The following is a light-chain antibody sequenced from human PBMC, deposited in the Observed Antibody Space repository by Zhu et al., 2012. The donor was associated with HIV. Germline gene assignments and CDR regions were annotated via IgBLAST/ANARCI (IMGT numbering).Light chain of an antibody. CDR1: QRIYRS. CDR2: DAS. CDR3: HQYLSSPET. V-gene: IGKV3-11*01. Sequence: EIVLTQSPATLSLSPGESATLSCRASQRIYRSLAWYQQRPGQTPRLLMYDASNRATGVPARFSGSGSGTDFILTISRVEPEDFAVYYCHQYLSSPETFGQGTKVEIK. J-gene: IGKJ1*01.